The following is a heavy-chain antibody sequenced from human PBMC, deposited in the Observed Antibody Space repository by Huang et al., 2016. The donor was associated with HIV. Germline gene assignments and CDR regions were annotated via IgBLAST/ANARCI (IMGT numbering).Heavy chain of an antibody. Sequence: QVQVVQSGAEVKKPGSSVKVSCKASGGTFSSYAISWVRQAPGQGLEWMGRIIPICGTTNYEQKFQGRVTITADEYTSTSYMEVSSLRSEDTAVYYCARDLNGDFDYWGQGTLVTVSS. J-gene: IGHJ4*02. CDR3: ARDLNGDFDY. V-gene: IGHV1-69*18. CDR1: GGTFSSYA. D-gene: IGHD4-17*01. CDR2: IIPICGTT.